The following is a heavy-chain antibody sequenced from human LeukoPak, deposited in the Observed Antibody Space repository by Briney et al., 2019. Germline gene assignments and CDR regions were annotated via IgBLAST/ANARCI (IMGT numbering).Heavy chain of an antibody. D-gene: IGHD6-13*01. CDR1: GFTFSSYW. CDR2: IKQDGSEK. CDR3: AREDVTAAGTFDY. V-gene: IGHV3-7*03. Sequence: PGGSLRLSCAASGFTFSSYWMSWVRQAPGKGLEWVTNIKQDGSEKYYVDSVKGRFTISRDNAKNSLYLQMNSLRAEDTAVYYCAREDVTAAGTFDYWGQGTLVTVSS. J-gene: IGHJ4*02.